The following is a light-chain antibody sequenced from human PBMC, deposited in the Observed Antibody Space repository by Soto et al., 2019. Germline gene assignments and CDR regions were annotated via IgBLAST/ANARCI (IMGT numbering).Light chain of an antibody. V-gene: IGKV3-15*01. CDR1: QNIRRS. CDR2: NSF. CDR3: QQYENWPPVT. Sequence: IVMTQSLATLSVSPGERATLSCRASQNIRRSLAWYQQRPGQPPRLLIYNSFTRAPGVAARFSGSGSGTDFTLTISSLQVEDIAVYFCQQYENWPPVTFGGGTKVEIK. J-gene: IGKJ4*01.